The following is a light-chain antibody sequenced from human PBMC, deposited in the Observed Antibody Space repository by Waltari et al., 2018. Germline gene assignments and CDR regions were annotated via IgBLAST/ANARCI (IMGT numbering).Light chain of an antibody. Sequence: QSALTQPPSASGSPGQPLTIPCPGTSCDIGDYNYVSWYHHHPGKAPKLIIYDVAKRPSGVPDRFSGSKSGNTASLTVSGLQTEDEADYYCSSYAGRSYVVFGGGTKLTVL. CDR3: SSYAGRSYVV. J-gene: IGLJ3*02. V-gene: IGLV2-8*01. CDR1: SCDIGDYNY. CDR2: DVA.